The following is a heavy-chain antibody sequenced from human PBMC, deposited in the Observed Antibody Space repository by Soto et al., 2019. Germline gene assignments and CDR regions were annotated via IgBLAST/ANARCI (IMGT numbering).Heavy chain of an antibody. V-gene: IGHV3-11*01. Sequence: PGGSLRLSCAASGFTLSDYYMTWIRQAPGKGQEWVPDISISGTTIHYADSVRGRFTISRDNAKNSLWLQMNTLRAEDTAVYYCARFRGDGYYNSWGQGTLVTVSS. J-gene: IGHJ4*02. CDR2: ISISGTTI. D-gene: IGHD3-9*01. CDR1: GFTLSDYY. CDR3: ARFRGDGYYNS.